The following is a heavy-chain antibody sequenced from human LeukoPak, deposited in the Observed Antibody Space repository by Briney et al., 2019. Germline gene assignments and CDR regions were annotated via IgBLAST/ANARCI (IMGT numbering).Heavy chain of an antibody. D-gene: IGHD2-15*01. CDR1: GYTFTDYY. CDR2: FDPEDGET. Sequence: ASVKVSCKASGYTFTDYYMHWVRQAPGKGLEWMGGFDPEDGETIYAQKFQGRVTMTEDTSTDTAYMELSSLRSEDTAVYYCATGGPGVVVAATTRLYYYYGMDVWGQGTTVTVSS. V-gene: IGHV1-24*01. CDR3: ATGGPGVVVAATTRLYYYYGMDV. J-gene: IGHJ6*02.